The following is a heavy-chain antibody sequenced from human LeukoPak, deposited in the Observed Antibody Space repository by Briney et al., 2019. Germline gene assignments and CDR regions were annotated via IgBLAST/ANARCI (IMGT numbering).Heavy chain of an antibody. D-gene: IGHD3-3*01. V-gene: IGHV3-7*01. CDR3: ARDSGISVCDY. J-gene: IGHJ4*02. CDR2: IKQDGSEK. Sequence: GGSLRLSCEASGFTFSSYWMSWVRQAPGKGLEWVANIKQDGSEKYYVDSVKGRFTISRDNAKNSLYLQMNSLRAEDTAVYYCARDSGISVCDYWGQGTLVTVSS. CDR1: GFTFSSYW.